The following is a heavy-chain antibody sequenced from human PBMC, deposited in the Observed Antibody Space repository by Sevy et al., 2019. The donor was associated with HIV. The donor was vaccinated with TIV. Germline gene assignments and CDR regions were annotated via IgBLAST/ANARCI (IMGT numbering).Heavy chain of an antibody. V-gene: IGHV3-48*02. J-gene: IGHJ5*02. CDR1: GFTFSSYS. CDR2: ISSSSSTI. CDR3: ARDRGDGELLTPSTRFDP. D-gene: IGHD4-17*01. Sequence: GGSLRLSCAASGFTFSSYSMNWVRQAPGKGLEWVSYISSSSSTIYYADSVKGRFTISRDNAKNSLYLQMNSLRDEDTAVYYCARDRGDGELLTPSTRFDPWGQGTLVTVSS.